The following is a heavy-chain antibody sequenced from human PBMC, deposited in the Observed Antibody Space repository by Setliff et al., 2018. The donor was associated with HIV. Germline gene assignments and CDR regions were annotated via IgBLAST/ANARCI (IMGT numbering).Heavy chain of an antibody. CDR3: AMSLYLRHGGSHQGLDY. J-gene: IGHJ4*02. D-gene: IGHD1-26*01. Sequence: ASVKVSCKASGYTFTSYYMHWVRQAPGQGLEWMGIINPGGGSTSYAQKYQGRVTMNRDTSTTTVYMELSSLRAEDTAVYYCAMSLYLRHGGSHQGLDYWGQGTPVTVSS. V-gene: IGHV1-46*01. CDR1: GYTFTSYY. CDR2: INPGGGST.